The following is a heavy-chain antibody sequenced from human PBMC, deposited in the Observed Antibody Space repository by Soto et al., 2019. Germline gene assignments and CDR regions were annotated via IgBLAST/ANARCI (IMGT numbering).Heavy chain of an antibody. J-gene: IGHJ4*02. Sequence: PSETLSLTCAVYGGSFSGYYWSWIRQPPGKGLEWIGEINHSGSTNYNPSLKSRVTISVDTSKNQFSLKLSSVTAADTAVYYCARVLSSGWTGIDYWGQGTLVTVSS. D-gene: IGHD6-19*01. V-gene: IGHV4-34*01. CDR1: GGSFSGYY. CDR3: ARVLSSGWTGIDY. CDR2: INHSGST.